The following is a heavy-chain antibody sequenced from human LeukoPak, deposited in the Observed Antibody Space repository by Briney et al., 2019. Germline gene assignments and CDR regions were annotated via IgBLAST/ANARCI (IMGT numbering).Heavy chain of an antibody. Sequence: PGGSLRLSCTASGFTFSSYSMNWVRQAPGKGLEWVSSISSGSSYIYYADSVKGRFTISRGNAKNSLYLQMNSLRAEDTAVYYCARGGNSDYWGQGTLVTVSS. CDR2: ISSGSSYI. CDR3: ARGGNSDY. CDR1: GFTFSSYS. D-gene: IGHD3-16*01. V-gene: IGHV3-21*01. J-gene: IGHJ4*02.